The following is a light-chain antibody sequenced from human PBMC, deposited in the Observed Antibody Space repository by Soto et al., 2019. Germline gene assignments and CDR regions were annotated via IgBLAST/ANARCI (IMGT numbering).Light chain of an antibody. V-gene: IGKV3-15*01. CDR2: GAS. CDR3: QQYNNWLPWT. J-gene: IGKJ1*01. Sequence: EIVMTQSPATLSVSPGERATLSCRASQSVSSNLAWYQQKPGQAPRLLIYGASTRATGIPARFSGSRSGTEFTLTISSLQSEDFAVYYCQQYNNWLPWTFGQGTKVEIK. CDR1: QSVSSN.